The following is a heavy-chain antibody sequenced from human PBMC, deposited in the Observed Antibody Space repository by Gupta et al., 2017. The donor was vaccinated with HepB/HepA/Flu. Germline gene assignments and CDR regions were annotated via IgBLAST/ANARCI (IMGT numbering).Heavy chain of an antibody. V-gene: IGHV3-66*01. CDR3: ARGGTRTPFSRPDY. CDR1: GFTVGDHF. Sequence: VPLVESGGGLVHPGGSLSLSCAASGFTVGDHFMSWVRQAPGKGLEWVSVIYRGGDTYYADSVKGKFAISRDNSKNTVYLQMNSRRAEVTAVYYCARGGTRTPFSRPDYWGQGTLVTVSS. J-gene: IGHJ4*02. D-gene: IGHD1-1*01. CDR2: IYRGGDT.